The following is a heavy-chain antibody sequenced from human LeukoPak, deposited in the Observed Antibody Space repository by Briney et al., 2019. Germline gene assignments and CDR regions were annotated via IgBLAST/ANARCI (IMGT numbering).Heavy chain of an antibody. V-gene: IGHV4-4*02. CDR2: IYHSGST. CDR1: GGSISSSNW. CDR3: ARGDAAAAGHFDY. Sequence: SETLSLTCAVSGGSISSSNWWSWVRQPPGKGLEWIGEIYHSGSTNYNPSLKSRVTISVDKSKNQFSLKLSSVTAADTAVYYCARGDAAAAGHFDYWGQGTLVTVSS. D-gene: IGHD6-13*01. J-gene: IGHJ4*02.